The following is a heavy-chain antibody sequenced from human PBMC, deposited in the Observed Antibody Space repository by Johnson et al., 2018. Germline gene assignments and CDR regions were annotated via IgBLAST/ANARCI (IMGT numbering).Heavy chain of an antibody. J-gene: IGHJ6*03. CDR3: ARGWSIFGVVIRSGYMDV. Sequence: VQLVQSGGGLVQPGRSLRLSCAASGFTFDDYAMHWVRQAPGKGLEWVSGISWNSGSIGYADSVKGRFAISRDNAKNSLYLQMNSLRAEDTALYYCARGWSIFGVVIRSGYMDVWGKGTTVTVSS. CDR2: ISWNSGSI. CDR1: GFTFDDYA. V-gene: IGHV3-9*01. D-gene: IGHD3-3*01.